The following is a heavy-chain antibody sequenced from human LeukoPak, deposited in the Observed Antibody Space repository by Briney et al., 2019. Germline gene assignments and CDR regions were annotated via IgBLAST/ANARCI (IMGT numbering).Heavy chain of an antibody. CDR1: GGSISGSIYY. V-gene: IGHV4-39*07. CDR2: IYYHGAT. J-gene: IGHJ5*02. CDR3: AASSTSWERLTTFDP. D-gene: IGHD2-2*01. Sequence: SETLSLTCTVSGGSISGSIYYWGWIRQPPGKGLEWIGSIYYHGATYYNPSLKSRVTISVDTSKNQFSLKLSSVTAADTAVYYCAASSTSWERLTTFDPWGQGTLVTVSS.